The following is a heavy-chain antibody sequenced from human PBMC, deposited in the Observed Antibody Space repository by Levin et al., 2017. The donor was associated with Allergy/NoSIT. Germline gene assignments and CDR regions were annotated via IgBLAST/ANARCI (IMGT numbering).Heavy chain of an antibody. D-gene: IGHD4-23*01. J-gene: IGHJ4*02. V-gene: IGHV4-59*01. CDR3: ARVSPTPYGGSKRWYFDY. CDR1: GGSISSYY. Sequence: PGGSLRLSCTVSGGSISSYYWSWIRQPPGKGLEWIGYIYYSGSTNYNPSLKSRVTISVDTSKNQFSLKLSSVTAADTAVYYCARVSPTPYGGSKRWYFDYWGQGTLVTVSS. CDR2: IYYSGST.